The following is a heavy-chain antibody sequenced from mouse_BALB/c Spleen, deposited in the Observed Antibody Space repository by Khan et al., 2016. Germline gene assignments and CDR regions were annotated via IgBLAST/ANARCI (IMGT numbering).Heavy chain of an antibody. V-gene: IGHV1-7*01. CDR1: GYTFTSYW. D-gene: IGHD2-1*01. CDR3: DYYGTYAY. CDR2: INPSTGYT. Sequence: QVQLQQSGAELAKPGASVKMSCKASGYTFTSYWMHWVKQRPGQGLEWIGYINPSTGYTEYNQKFKDKATLTADKSSSTAYMQLSSVTSEDSAVYYCDYYGTYAYWDQGTTLAVSS. J-gene: IGHJ2*01.